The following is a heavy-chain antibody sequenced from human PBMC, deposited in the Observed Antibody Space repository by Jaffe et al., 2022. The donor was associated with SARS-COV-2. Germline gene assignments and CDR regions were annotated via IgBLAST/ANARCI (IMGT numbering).Heavy chain of an antibody. CDR2: ISSSGSTI. J-gene: IGHJ6*02. CDR1: GFTFSDYY. Sequence: QVQLVESGGGLVKPGGSLRLSCAASGFTFSDYYMSWIRQAPGKGLEWVSYISSSGSTIYYADSVKGRFTISRDNAKNSLYLQMNSLRAEDTAVYYCARDRPPAYYYDSSGYSAPEIYGMDVWGQGTTVTVSS. CDR3: ARDRPPAYYYDSSGYSAPEIYGMDV. D-gene: IGHD3-22*01. V-gene: IGHV3-11*01.